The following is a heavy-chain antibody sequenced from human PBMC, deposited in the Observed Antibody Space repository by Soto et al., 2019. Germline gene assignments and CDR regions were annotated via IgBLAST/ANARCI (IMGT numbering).Heavy chain of an antibody. CDR1: GGSISSGGYY. D-gene: IGHD1-26*01. CDR2: IYYSGST. CDR3: ARYYLIEEYYFDY. V-gene: IGHV4-31*03. Sequence: PSETLSLTCTVSGGSISSGGYYWSWIRQHRGKGLEWIGYIYYSGSTYYNPSLKSRVTISVDTSKNQFSLKLSSVTAADTAVYYCARYYLIEEYYFDYWGQGTLVTVSS. J-gene: IGHJ4*02.